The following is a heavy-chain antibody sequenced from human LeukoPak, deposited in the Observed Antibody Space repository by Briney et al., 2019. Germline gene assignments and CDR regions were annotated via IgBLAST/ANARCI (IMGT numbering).Heavy chain of an antibody. CDR3: ARGRYCSSTSCYPLPYNWFDP. CDR2: IYTSGST. Sequence: SETLSLTCTVSGGSISSYYWSWIRQPAGKGLEWIGRIYTSGSTNYNPSLMSRVTMSVDTSKNQFSLKLSSVTAADTAVYYCARGRYCSSTSCYPLPYNWFDPWGQGTLVTVSS. J-gene: IGHJ5*02. CDR1: GGSISSYY. V-gene: IGHV4-4*07. D-gene: IGHD2-2*01.